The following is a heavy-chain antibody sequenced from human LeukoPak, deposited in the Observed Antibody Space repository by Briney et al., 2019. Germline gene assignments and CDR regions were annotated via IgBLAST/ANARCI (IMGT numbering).Heavy chain of an antibody. CDR1: GWSFSGYY. J-gene: IGHJ3*02. CDR2: INHCGSI. V-gene: IGHV4-34*01. D-gene: IGHD2-2*01. CDR3: AREDIVVVPAAMPDAFDI. Sequence: SETLSLTCAVYGWSFSGYYWSWIRQPPGKGLEWIGEINHCGSINYNPSLKSRVTISVDTSKHQFSLKLSAVTAGDPAVYYCAREDIVVVPAAMPDAFDIWGEGTMGTLSS.